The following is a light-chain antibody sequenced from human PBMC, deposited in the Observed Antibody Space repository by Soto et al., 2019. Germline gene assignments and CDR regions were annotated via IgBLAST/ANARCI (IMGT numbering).Light chain of an antibody. CDR2: GVS. Sequence: EVVMTQSPSTLSVSTGGRATLSCRASQSISSNLAWYQQKPGQAPRLLMYGVSSRATGTPDRFSGTGSGTDFALTISRLETDDSAVYYCQQYGGSPFTFGPGTKVDI. CDR1: QSISSN. V-gene: IGKV3-20*01. CDR3: QQYGGSPFT. J-gene: IGKJ3*01.